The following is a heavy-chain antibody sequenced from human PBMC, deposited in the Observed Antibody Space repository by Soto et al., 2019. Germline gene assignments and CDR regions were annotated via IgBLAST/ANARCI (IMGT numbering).Heavy chain of an antibody. CDR2: IYYSGST. CDR3: ARAPDYGDYTTNRFDP. Sequence: PSETLSLTCTVSGGSISSGDYYWSWIRQPPGKGLEWIGYIYYSGSTYYNPSLKSRVTISVDTSKNQFSLKLSSVTAADTAVYYCARAPDYGDYTTNRFDPWGQGTLVTVSS. J-gene: IGHJ5*02. V-gene: IGHV4-30-4*01. CDR1: GGSISSGDYY. D-gene: IGHD4-17*01.